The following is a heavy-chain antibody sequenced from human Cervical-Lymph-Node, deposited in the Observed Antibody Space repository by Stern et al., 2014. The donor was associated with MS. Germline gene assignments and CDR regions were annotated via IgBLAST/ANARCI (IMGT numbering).Heavy chain of an antibody. CDR1: GGALSSHG. CDR3: ARVLPSSAYSYFEH. Sequence: QVQLVESGAEVKKPGSSVTVSCKASGGALSSHGFSWVRQAPGQGLEYMGRIIPIFGAANYAQSFQDRVTITADESTNTAYLELNNLRPEDTAIYYCARVLPSSAYSYFEHWGQGTLVTVSS. V-gene: IGHV1-69*18. J-gene: IGHJ4*02. CDR2: IIPIFGAA. D-gene: IGHD3-22*01.